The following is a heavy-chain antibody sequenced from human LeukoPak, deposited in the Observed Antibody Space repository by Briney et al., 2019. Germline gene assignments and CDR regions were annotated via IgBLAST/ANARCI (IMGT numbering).Heavy chain of an antibody. V-gene: IGHV3-7*01. Sequence: GGSLRLSCAASGFTFSSYWMSWVRQAPGKGLEWVANIKQDGSEKYYVDPVKGRFTISRDNAKNSLYLQMNSLRAEDTAVYYCARVAEYQPFDYWGQGTLVTVSS. J-gene: IGHJ4*02. D-gene: IGHD2-2*01. CDR2: IKQDGSEK. CDR3: ARVAEYQPFDY. CDR1: GFTFSSYW.